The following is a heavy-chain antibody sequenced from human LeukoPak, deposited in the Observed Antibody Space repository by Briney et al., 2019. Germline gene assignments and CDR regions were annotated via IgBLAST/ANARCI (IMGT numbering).Heavy chain of an antibody. CDR2: IYSSGTT. CDR3: ARADYFDY. Sequence: PSETLSLTCTVSGGSFNGYHWTWIRQPAGKGLEWIGRIYSSGTTNCNPSLKSRVTMSVDASKNQFSLRLSSVTAADTAVYYCARADYFDYWGQGILVTVSS. CDR1: GGSFNGYH. V-gene: IGHV4-4*07. J-gene: IGHJ4*02.